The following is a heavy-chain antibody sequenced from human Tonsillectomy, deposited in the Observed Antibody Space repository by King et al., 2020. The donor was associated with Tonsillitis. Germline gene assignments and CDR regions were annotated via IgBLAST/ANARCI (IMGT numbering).Heavy chain of an antibody. CDR2: INPSGGST. Sequence: VQLVESGAEVKKPGASVKVSCKASGYTFTSYYMHWVRQAPGQGLEWMGIINPSGGSTSYAQKFQGRVTMTRDTSTRTVYRELSSLGSEDTAVYYCARDLFAMIVVVTRYYYYGMDVWGQGTTVTVSS. D-gene: IGHD3-22*01. CDR3: ARDLFAMIVVVTRYYYYGMDV. J-gene: IGHJ6*02. CDR1: GYTFTSYY. V-gene: IGHV1-46*03.